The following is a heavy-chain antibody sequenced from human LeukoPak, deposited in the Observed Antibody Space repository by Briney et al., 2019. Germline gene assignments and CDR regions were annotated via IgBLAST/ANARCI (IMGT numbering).Heavy chain of an antibody. Sequence: ASVKVSCKASGYTFTGYYMHWVRQAPGQGLEWMGWINPNSGGTNYAQKFQGRVTMTRDTSISTAYMELSRLRSDDTAVYYCARDWVQGGYSYGYNWFDPWGQGTLVTVSS. J-gene: IGHJ5*02. CDR2: INPNSGGT. CDR1: GYTFTGYY. D-gene: IGHD5-18*01. CDR3: ARDWVQGGYSYGYNWFDP. V-gene: IGHV1-2*02.